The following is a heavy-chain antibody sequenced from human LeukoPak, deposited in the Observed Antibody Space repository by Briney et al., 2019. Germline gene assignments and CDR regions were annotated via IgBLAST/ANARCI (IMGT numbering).Heavy chain of an antibody. D-gene: IGHD6-13*01. V-gene: IGHV4-39*07. CDR2: IYYSGST. CDR3: ASLRYSSSPY. CDR1: GGSISSSSYY. Sequence: SETLSLTCTVSGGSISSSSYYWGWIRQPPGKGLEWIGSIYYSGSTYYNPSLKSRVTISVDTSKNQFSLKLSSVTAADTAVYYCASLRYSSSPYWGQGTLVTVSS. J-gene: IGHJ4*02.